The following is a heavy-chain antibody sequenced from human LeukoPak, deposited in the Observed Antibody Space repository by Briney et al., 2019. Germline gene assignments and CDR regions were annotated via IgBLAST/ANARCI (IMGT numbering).Heavy chain of an antibody. CDR2: IYSGGST. CDR3: SAGVEYYDSSGYYYAFDY. CDR1: GVTVSSNY. J-gene: IGHJ4*02. V-gene: IGHV3-66*01. D-gene: IGHD3-22*01. Sequence: GGSLRLSCAASGVTVSSNYISCGREAPAEGQEWVSVIYSGGSTYYADPVKGRFTISRDNSKNALYLQMNSLRAEDTAVYYCSAGVEYYDSSGYYYAFDYWGQGTLVTVSS.